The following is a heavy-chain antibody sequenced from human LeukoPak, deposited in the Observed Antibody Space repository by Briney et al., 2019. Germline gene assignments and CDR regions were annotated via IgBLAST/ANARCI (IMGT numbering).Heavy chain of an antibody. CDR3: ARGSAAAVAGTGEDFDY. D-gene: IGHD6-19*01. CDR1: GFTFSSYG. J-gene: IGHJ4*02. Sequence: GRSLRLSCAASGFTFSSYGMHWVRQAPGKGLEWVAVTWYDGSNKYYADSVKGRITISRDNSKNTLYLQMNSLRAEDTAVYYCARGSAAAVAGTGEDFDYWGQGTLVTVSS. CDR2: TWYDGSNK. V-gene: IGHV3-33*01.